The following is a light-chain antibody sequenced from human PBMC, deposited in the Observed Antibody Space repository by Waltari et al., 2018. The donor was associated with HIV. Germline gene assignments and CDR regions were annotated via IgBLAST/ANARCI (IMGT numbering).Light chain of an antibody. CDR2: NVS. CDR1: QSVSSRY. Sequence: EIVLTQSPATLSLSPGERATLSYRASQSVSSRYLAWYQQKPGQAPRLVIYNVSKRATGIPDRFTGSGSGTDFTLTINSLEPEDFAVYFCQQYDVSRTFGQGTKVEVK. J-gene: IGKJ1*01. CDR3: QQYDVSRT. V-gene: IGKV3-20*01.